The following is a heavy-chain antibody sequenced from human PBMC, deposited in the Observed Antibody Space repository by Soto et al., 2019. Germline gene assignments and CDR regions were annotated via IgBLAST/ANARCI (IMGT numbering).Heavy chain of an antibody. CDR3: ARGPYYYCSGSYSNYYYYYGMDV. CDR1: GYTFTSYA. V-gene: IGHV1-3*01. Sequence: GASVKVSCKASGYTFTSYAMHWVRQAPGQRLEWMGWINAGNGNTKYSQKFQGRVTITRDTSASTAYMELSSLRSEDTAVYYCARGPYYYCSGSYSNYYYYYGMDVWGQGTTVTVSS. CDR2: INAGNGNT. J-gene: IGHJ6*02. D-gene: IGHD3-10*01.